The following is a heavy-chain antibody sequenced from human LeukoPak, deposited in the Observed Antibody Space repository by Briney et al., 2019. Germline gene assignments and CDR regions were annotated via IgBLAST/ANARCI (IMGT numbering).Heavy chain of an antibody. CDR1: GYTFTGYY. Sequence: GASVKVSCKASGYTFTGYYMHWVRQAPGQGLEWMGRINPNSGGTNYAQKFQGRVTMTRDTANNTAYMELNRLRSDDTAVYYCARSPFYYYYYMDVWGKGTTVTVSS. D-gene: IGHD3-3*02. CDR3: ARSPFYYYYYMDV. CDR2: INPNSGGT. J-gene: IGHJ6*03. V-gene: IGHV1-2*06.